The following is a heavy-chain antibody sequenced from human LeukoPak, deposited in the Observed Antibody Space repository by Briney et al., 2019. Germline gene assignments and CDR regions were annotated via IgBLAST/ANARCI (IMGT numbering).Heavy chain of an antibody. CDR3: ARDHPHDAFDI. Sequence: SETLSLTCAVYGGSFSGYYWSWIRQPPGKGLEWIGEINHSGSTNYNPSLKSRVTISVDTSKNQFSLKLSSVTAADTAVYYCARDHPHDAFDIWGQGTMVTVSS. J-gene: IGHJ3*02. CDR2: INHSGST. V-gene: IGHV4-34*01. CDR1: GGSFSGYY.